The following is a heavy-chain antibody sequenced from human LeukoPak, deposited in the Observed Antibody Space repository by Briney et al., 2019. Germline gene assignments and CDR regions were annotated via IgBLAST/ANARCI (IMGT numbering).Heavy chain of an antibody. V-gene: IGHV4-59*12. CDR1: GGYISSYY. Sequence: SETLSLTCTVSGGYISSYYWSWIRQPPGKGLEWIGYIYYSGSTYYNPSLKSRVTISVDTSKNQFSLKLSSVTAADTAVYYCARGVYDYVWSIWGQGTMVTVSS. J-gene: IGHJ3*02. D-gene: IGHD3-16*01. CDR2: IYYSGST. CDR3: ARGVYDYVWSI.